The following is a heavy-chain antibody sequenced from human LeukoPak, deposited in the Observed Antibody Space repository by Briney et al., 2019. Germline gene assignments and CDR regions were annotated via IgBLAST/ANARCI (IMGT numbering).Heavy chain of an antibody. D-gene: IGHD3-3*01. J-gene: IGHJ4*02. CDR1: GGTFSSYA. CDR2: IIPIFGTA. V-gene: IGHV1-69*13. Sequence: SVKVSCKASGGTFSSYAISWVRQAPGQGLEWMGGIIPIFGTADYAQKFQGRVTITADESTSTAYMELSSLRSEDTAVYYCASPEEYYDFWSGYYTSNQFDYWGQGTLVTVSS. CDR3: ASPEEYYDFWSGYYTSNQFDY.